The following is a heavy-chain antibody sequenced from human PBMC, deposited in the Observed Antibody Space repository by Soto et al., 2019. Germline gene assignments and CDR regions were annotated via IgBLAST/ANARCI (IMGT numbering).Heavy chain of an antibody. CDR2: ISSSSYI. J-gene: IGHJ6*03. CDR1: GFTFSSYS. Sequence: EVQLVESGGGLVKPGGSLRLSCAASGFTFSSYSMNWVRQAPGKGLEWVSSISSSSYIYYADSVKGRFTISRDNAKNSLYLQMNSLRAEDTAVYYCARSLLGYYYYYMDVWGKGTTVTVSS. CDR3: ARSLLGYYYYYMDV. V-gene: IGHV3-21*01.